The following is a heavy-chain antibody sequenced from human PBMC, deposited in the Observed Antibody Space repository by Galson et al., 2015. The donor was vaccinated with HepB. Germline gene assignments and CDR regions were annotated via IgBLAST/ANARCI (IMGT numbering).Heavy chain of an antibody. CDR2: ISYDGSNI. Sequence: SLRLSCAASGFTFSRDALYWSRQAPGKGLDWVAVISYDGSNIYYADSVKGRFTISRDNSKNTLYLQMNSLRVEDTAVYYCAREDYGDWGQGTLVTVSS. V-gene: IGHV3-30-3*01. CDR1: GFTFSRDA. J-gene: IGHJ4*02. CDR3: AREDYGD. D-gene: IGHD4-17*01.